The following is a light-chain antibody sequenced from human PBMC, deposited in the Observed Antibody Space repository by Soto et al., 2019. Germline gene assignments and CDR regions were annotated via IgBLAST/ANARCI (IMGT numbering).Light chain of an antibody. CDR3: QQYYSTPPLT. CDR1: QSVLYSSNNKNY. CDR2: WAS. V-gene: IGKV4-1*01. J-gene: IGKJ4*01. Sequence: IVMTQSPDSLAVSLGERATINCKSSQSVLYSSNNKNYLAWYQQKPGQPPKLLIYWASTRESGVPDRFSGSGSGTDFTLTISSLQAEDVAVYYYQQYYSTPPLTFGGGTKVEIK.